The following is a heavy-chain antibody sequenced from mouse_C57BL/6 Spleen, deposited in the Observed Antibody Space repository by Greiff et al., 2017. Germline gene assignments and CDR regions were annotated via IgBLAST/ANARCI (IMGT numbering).Heavy chain of an antibody. V-gene: IGHV1-19*01. CDR2: INPYNGGT. D-gene: IGHD4-1*01. CDR3: ARSGIILVDY. CDR1: GYTFTDYY. Sequence: EVQLQQSGPVLVKPGASVKMSCKASGYTFTDYYMNWVKQSHGKSLEWIGVINPYNGGTSYNQKFKGKATFTVDKSSSTAYMELNSLTSEDSAVYYCARSGIILVDYWGQGTTLTVSS. J-gene: IGHJ2*01.